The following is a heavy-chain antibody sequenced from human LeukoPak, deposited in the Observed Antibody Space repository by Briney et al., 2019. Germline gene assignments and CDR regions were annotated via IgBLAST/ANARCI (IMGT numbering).Heavy chain of an antibody. CDR1: GDSISSTNW. V-gene: IGHV4-4*02. CDR2: IYHSGST. J-gene: IGHJ3*02. CDR3: ARIYGRGAFDI. Sequence: SETLSLTCAVSGDSISSTNWWTWVRQPPGKGLEWIGEIYHSGSTNYNPSLKSRVTISVDTSKNQFSLKLSSVTAADTAVYYCARIYGRGAFDIWGQGTMVTVSS. D-gene: IGHD5-12*01.